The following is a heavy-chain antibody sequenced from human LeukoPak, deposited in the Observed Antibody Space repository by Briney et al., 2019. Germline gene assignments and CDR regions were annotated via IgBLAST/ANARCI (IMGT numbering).Heavy chain of an antibody. Sequence: ASVKVSCKASGYTLTSYYMHWVRQAPEQGLEWVGIINPRGGSTTYAQKFQGRVTMTRDTSTSTVYMELSSLRSEDTGVYYCARVPGNRGYDYYFDYWGQGSLVTVSS. J-gene: IGHJ4*02. CDR3: ARVPGNRGYDYYFDY. CDR2: INPRGGST. CDR1: GYTLTSYY. D-gene: IGHD5-12*01. V-gene: IGHV1-46*01.